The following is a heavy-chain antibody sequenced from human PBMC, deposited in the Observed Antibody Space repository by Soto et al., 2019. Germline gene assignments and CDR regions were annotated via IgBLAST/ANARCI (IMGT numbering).Heavy chain of an antibody. CDR2: IIPIFGTA. CDR1: GGTFSSYA. D-gene: IGHD6-19*01. J-gene: IGHJ2*01. Sequence: QVQLVQSGAEVKKPGSSVKVSCKASGGTFSSYAISWVRQAPGQGLEWMGGIIPIFGTANYAQKFQGRVTMTAAEATSKGFMGRSSLSSEDLAVYYFRAGAAVGRWCFALWGRGSLVAVSS. CDR3: RAGAAVGRWCFAL. V-gene: IGHV1-69*12.